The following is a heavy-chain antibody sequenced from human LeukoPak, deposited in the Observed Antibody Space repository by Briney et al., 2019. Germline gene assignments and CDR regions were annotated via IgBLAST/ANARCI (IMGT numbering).Heavy chain of an antibody. D-gene: IGHD2-15*01. J-gene: IGHJ4*02. CDR2: IYSSGST. Sequence: SETLSLTCTVSGGSISTYYWSWIRQPPGKGLEWIGYIYSSGSTDYNPSLRSRVTISLDTSKNQFSLRLSSVTAADTAVYYCARGAPPGSFGTWGAEKYYFDYWGQGTLVTVSS. V-gene: IGHV4-59*08. CDR1: GGSISTYY. CDR3: ARGAPPGSFGTWGAEKYYFDY.